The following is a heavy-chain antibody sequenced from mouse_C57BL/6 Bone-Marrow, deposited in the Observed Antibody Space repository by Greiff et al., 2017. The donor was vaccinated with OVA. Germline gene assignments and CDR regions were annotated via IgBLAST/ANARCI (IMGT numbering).Heavy chain of an antibody. J-gene: IGHJ2*01. CDR2: ISSGSCTI. Sequence: EVKVEESGGGLVKPGGSLKLSCAASGFTFSDYGMHWVRQAPEKGLEWVAYISSGSCTIYYADTVKGRFTISRDNAKNTLFLQMTSLRSEDTAMYYCARSEYGTLDYWGQGTTLTVSS. V-gene: IGHV5-17*01. CDR3: ARSEYGTLDY. CDR1: GFTFSDYG. D-gene: IGHD1-1*01.